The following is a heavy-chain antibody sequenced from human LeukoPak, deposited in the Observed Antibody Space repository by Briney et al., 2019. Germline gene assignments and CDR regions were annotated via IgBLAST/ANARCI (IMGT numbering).Heavy chain of an antibody. CDR2: IYTSGST. Sequence: SETLSLTCTVSGDSISSYYWNWIRQPAGKGLEWIGRIYTSGSTNYNPSLKSRVTMSVDTSKNQFSLKLSSVTAADTAVYYCARASIVVVPAAPGGGWFDPWGQGTLVTVSS. J-gene: IGHJ5*02. V-gene: IGHV4-4*07. CDR3: ARASIVVVPAAPGGGWFDP. D-gene: IGHD2-2*01. CDR1: GDSISSYY.